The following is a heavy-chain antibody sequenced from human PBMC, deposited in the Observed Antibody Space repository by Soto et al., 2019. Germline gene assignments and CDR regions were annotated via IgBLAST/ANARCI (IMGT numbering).Heavy chain of an antibody. Sequence: QVQLQESGPGLVKPSETLSLTCSVSGGSISGSYWSWIRQSPGKGLEWLGYVYYTGSTNYSPSLRSRVSISVDTSENEFSLRLSSVTAADPAVYFCARSVAVTGAHIDYCSQGTQVTVSS. CDR2: VYYTGST. CDR1: GGSISGSY. V-gene: IGHV4-59*01. CDR3: ARSVAVTGAHIDY. D-gene: IGHD2-8*02. J-gene: IGHJ4*02.